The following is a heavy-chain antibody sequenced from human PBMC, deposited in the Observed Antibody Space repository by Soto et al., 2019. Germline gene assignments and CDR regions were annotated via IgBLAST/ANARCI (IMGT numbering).Heavy chain of an antibody. D-gene: IGHD4-17*01. V-gene: IGHV4-30-4*01. CDR3: ARDLSTTSEGFYYYYGMDV. CDR2: IYYSGST. CDR1: GGSISSGDYY. J-gene: IGHJ6*02. Sequence: PSETLSLTCTVSGGSISSGDYYWSWIRQPPGKGLEWIGYIYYSGSTYYNPSLKSRVTISVDTSKNRFSLKLSSVTAADTAVYYCARDLSTTSEGFYYYYGMDVWGQGTTVTVSS.